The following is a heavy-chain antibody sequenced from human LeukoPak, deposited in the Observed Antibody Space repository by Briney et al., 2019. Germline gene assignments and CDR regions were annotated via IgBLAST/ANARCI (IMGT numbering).Heavy chain of an antibody. J-gene: IGHJ4*02. CDR3: ARSAAGGDFDY. D-gene: IGHD6-13*01. CDR2: IYYSGST. V-gene: IGHV4-39*01. Sequence: SETLSLTCTVSGGSISSSSYYWGWIRQPPGKGLEWIGTIYYSGSTYYNPSLKSRVTISVDTSKNQFSLKMTSVTAVDTAVYYCARSAAGGDFDYWGQGTLVTVSS. CDR1: GGSISSSSYY.